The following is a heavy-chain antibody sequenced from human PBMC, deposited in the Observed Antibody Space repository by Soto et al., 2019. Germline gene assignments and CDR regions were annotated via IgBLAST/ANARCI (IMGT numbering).Heavy chain of an antibody. D-gene: IGHD2-2*01. Sequence: PGGSLRLSCAASGFTFSSYAMSWVRQAPGKGLEWVSAISGSGGSTYYADSVKGRFTISRDNSKNTLYLQMNSLRAEDTAVYYCAKGVVPATVTNWFDPWGQGTLVTVSS. CDR1: GFTFSSYA. V-gene: IGHV3-23*01. J-gene: IGHJ5*02. CDR2: ISGSGGST. CDR3: AKGVVPATVTNWFDP.